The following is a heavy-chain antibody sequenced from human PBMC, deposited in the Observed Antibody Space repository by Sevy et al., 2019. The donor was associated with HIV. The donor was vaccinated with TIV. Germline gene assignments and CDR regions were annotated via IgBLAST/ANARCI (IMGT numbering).Heavy chain of an antibody. V-gene: IGHV3-23*01. J-gene: IGHJ4*02. CDR1: GFAFYEYS. Sequence: GGSLRLSCAASGFAFYEYSMSWIRQAPGKGLEWVATLSFGCGKINYADSVKGRFTISRDNLKNSFYRQMDNLRVEDTSLYYCAREGCSRPHDYWGQGTRVTVSS. CDR3: AREGCSRPHDY. D-gene: IGHD2-8*01. CDR2: LSFGCGKI.